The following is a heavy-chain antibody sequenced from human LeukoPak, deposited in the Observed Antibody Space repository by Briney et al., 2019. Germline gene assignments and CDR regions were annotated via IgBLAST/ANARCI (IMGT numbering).Heavy chain of an antibody. CDR2: IYYSGST. Sequence: SETLSLTRTVSGGFISSYYWSWIRQPPGKGLEWIGYIYYSGSTHYNPSLKSRVIISVDTSKNQFSLRLSSVTAADTALYYCARGPYGSGSYRYGMDVWGQGTTVTVSS. D-gene: IGHD3-10*01. CDR1: GGFISSYY. J-gene: IGHJ6*02. CDR3: ARGPYGSGSYRYGMDV. V-gene: IGHV4-59*01.